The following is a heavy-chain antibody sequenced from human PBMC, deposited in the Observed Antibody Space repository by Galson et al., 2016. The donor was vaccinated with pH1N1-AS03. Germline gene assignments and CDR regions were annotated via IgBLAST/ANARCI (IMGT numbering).Heavy chain of an antibody. CDR1: GFTFTSYS. V-gene: IGHV3-48*02. Sequence: SLRLSCAASGFTFTSYSMNWVRQAPGKGLEWVSFISDTGTSNYYADSVKGRFTISRDNVENSLSLQMNSLTNEDTAVYYCATSLRLRGINFENWGQGILVTVSS. CDR2: ISDTGTSN. J-gene: IGHJ4*02. D-gene: IGHD1-26*01. CDR3: ATSLRLRGINFEN.